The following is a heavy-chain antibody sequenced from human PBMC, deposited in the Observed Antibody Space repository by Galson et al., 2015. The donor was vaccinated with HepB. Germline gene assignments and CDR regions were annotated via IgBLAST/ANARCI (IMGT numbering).Heavy chain of an antibody. CDR2: ISYDGSNK. J-gene: IGHJ4*02. Sequence: SLRLSCAASGFTFSSYAMHWVRQAPGKGLEWVAVISYDGSNKYYADSVKGRFTISRDNSKNTLYLQMNSLRAEDTAVYYCARDRRDYVWGSYGYFDYWGQGTLVTVSS. CDR1: GFTFSSYA. D-gene: IGHD3-16*01. V-gene: IGHV3-30-3*01. CDR3: ARDRRDYVWGSYGYFDY.